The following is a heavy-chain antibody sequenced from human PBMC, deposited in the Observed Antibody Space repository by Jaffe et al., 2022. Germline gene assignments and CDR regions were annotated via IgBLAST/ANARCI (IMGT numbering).Heavy chain of an antibody. CDR3: ARDSLNRQQYSGWAGGDIFDI. CDR2: INPSDGST. V-gene: IGHV1-46*01. Sequence: QVQLVQSGAEVKRPGASVMVSCKASGYTFTTYYMHWVRRAPGQGLEWMGIINPSDGSTRYAQKFQGRVTMTRDTSTSTVYMELSSLTSEDTAVYSCARDSLNRQQYSGWAGGDIFDIWGQGTMVTVSS. D-gene: IGHD5-12*01. J-gene: IGHJ3*02. CDR1: GYTFTTYY.